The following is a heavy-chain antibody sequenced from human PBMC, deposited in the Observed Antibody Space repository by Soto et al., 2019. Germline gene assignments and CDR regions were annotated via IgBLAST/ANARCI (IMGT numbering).Heavy chain of an antibody. V-gene: IGHV3-13*04. J-gene: IGHJ4*02. Sequence: GGSLRLSCSASGFTFSSYDMHWVRQGPGKGLEWVSAIGTAGDTNYAGSVKGRFTISRENAKNSLYLQMNTLRAGDTAIYYCATDVVVVVAAPLFDYWGQGTLVT. D-gene: IGHD2-15*01. CDR2: IGTAGDT. CDR1: GFTFSSYD. CDR3: ATDVVVVVAAPLFDY.